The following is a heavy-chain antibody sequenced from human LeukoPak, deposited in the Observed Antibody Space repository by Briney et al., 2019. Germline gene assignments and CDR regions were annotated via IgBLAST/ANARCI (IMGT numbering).Heavy chain of an antibody. V-gene: IGHV1-69*05. J-gene: IGHJ6*03. CDR2: IIPIFGTA. CDR3: ARVRATGYEYYYYYYYMDV. CDR1: GGTFSSYS. D-gene: IGHD5-12*01. Sequence: ASVKVSCKASGGTFSSYSIRWVRQAPGQGLEWMGGIIPIFGTANYAQKFQGRVTITTDESTSTAYMELSSLGSEDTAVYYCARVRATGYEYYYYYYYMDVWGKGTTVTVSS.